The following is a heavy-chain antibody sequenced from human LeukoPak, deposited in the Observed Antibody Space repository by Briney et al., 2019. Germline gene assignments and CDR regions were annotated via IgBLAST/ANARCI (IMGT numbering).Heavy chain of an antibody. CDR3: ARNRGHQQFDY. D-gene: IGHD1/OR15-1a*01. J-gene: IGHJ4*02. V-gene: IGHV3-11*01. Sequence: GGSLRLSCAASGFIFSDYYMSWIRQAPGKGLEWVSYIGGSGSTTHYADSVRGRFTISRDNAKNSLYLQMNSLRAEDTAVYYCARNRGHQQFDYWGQGTLVTVSS. CDR2: IGGSGSTT. CDR1: GFIFSDYY.